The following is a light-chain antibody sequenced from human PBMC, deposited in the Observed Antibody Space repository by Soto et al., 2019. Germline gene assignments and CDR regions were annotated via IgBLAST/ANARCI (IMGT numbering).Light chain of an antibody. V-gene: IGKV3D-20*02. CDR3: QQRQSWPRT. Sequence: PGERATLSCRASQSVSSSSLAWYQQNPGQAPRLLIYEASSRATGIPDRFSGSGSGTDFTLTISRLEPEDFAVYYCQQRQSWPRTFGQGTKVDIK. CDR2: EAS. CDR1: QSVSSSS. J-gene: IGKJ1*01.